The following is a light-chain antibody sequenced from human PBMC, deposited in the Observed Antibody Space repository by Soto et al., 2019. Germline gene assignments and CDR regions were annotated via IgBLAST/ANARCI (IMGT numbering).Light chain of an antibody. CDR3: QHYNNWPPAWT. CDR2: GAS. CDR1: QSVRSSY. Sequence: EIVLTQSPGTLSLSPGERATLSCRASQSVRSSYLAWYQQKPGQAPRVLIFGASRRATGIPDRFSGSGSGTDFTLTISRLEPEDFALYYCQHYNNWPPAWTFGQGTKVDIK. V-gene: IGKV3-20*01. J-gene: IGKJ1*01.